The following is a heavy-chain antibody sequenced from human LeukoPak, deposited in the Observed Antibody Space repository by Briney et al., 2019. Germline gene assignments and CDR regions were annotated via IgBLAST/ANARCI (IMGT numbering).Heavy chain of an antibody. D-gene: IGHD3-3*01. CDR1: GFTFSSYA. Sequence: PGGSLRLSCAASGFTFSSYAMSWVRQAPGKGLEWVSAISGSGGSTYYADSVKGRFTISRDNAKNSLYLQMNSLRAEDTAVYYCARDQHLLRFLDVWGKGTTVTVSS. CDR3: ARDQHLLRFLDV. CDR2: ISGSGGST. J-gene: IGHJ6*04. V-gene: IGHV3-23*01.